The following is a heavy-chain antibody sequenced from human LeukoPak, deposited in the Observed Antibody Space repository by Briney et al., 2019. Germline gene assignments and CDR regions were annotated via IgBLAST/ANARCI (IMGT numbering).Heavy chain of an antibody. D-gene: IGHD3-9*01. CDR3: ARDSWLDV. J-gene: IGHJ3*01. CDR1: GFTFSSYA. CDR2: ISYDGSNK. Sequence: GGSLRLSCAASGFTFSSYAMHWVRQAPGKGLEWVAVISYDGSNKYYADSVKGRFTISRDNANNLVYLQMNSVRAEDTAVYYCARDSWLDVWGQGTMVSVSS. V-gene: IGHV3-30-3*01.